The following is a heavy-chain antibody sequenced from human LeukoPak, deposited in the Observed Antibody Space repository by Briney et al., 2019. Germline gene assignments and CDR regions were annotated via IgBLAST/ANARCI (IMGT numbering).Heavy chain of an antibody. D-gene: IGHD3-10*01. CDR2: ISSSSSTI. CDR1: GFTFSSYS. V-gene: IGHV3-48*04. J-gene: IGHJ6*02. Sequence: GGSLRLSCAASGFTFSSYSMNWVRQAPGKGLEWVSYISSSSSTIYYADSVKGRFTISRDNAKNSLYLQMNSLRAEDTAVYYCARDPPKYYYYYGSGSFPDVWGQGTTVTVSS. CDR3: ARDPPKYYYYYGSGSFPDV.